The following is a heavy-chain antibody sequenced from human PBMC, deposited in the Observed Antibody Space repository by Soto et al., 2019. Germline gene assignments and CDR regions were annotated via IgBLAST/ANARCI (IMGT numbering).Heavy chain of an antibody. D-gene: IGHD3-10*01. CDR1: GFSFSTYS. CDR2: IRRSGDYT. J-gene: IGHJ6*04. Sequence: VQLVESGGGLVMPGGSLRLSCIASGFSFSTYSMNWVRQAPGKGLEWVSSIRRSGDYTYYADSLKGRFTISRDNAKNSLSLQMISMTAEATALYYCARSTRLGGMDVWGEGTTVTVSS. V-gene: IGHV3-21*01. CDR3: ARSTRLGGMDV.